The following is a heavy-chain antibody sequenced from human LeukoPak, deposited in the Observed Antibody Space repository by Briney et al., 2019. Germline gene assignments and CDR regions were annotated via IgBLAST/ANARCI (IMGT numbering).Heavy chain of an antibody. CDR3: AKGWGDYVSSLRGHFDY. Sequence: GGSLRLSCAASGFTFSSYAMSWVRQAPGKGLEWVSAISGSGDSTNYADSVKGRFTISRDNSENTLYLQMNSLRAEDTVLYYCAKGWGDYVSSLRGHFDYWGQGTLVTVSS. V-gene: IGHV3-23*01. CDR1: GFTFSSYA. CDR2: ISGSGDST. D-gene: IGHD3-16*01. J-gene: IGHJ4*02.